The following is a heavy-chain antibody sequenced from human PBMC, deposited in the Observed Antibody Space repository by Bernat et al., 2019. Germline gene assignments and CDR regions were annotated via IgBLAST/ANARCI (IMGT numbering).Heavy chain of an antibody. J-gene: IGHJ3*02. CDR3: AKDIGYYGSGREGAFDI. Sequence: EVQLVESGGGLVQPGRSLRLSCAASGFTFDDYAMHWVRQAPGKGLEWVSGISWNSGSIGYADSVKGRFTISRDNAKNSLYLQINSLRAEDTALYYCAKDIGYYGSGREGAFDIWGQGTMVTVSS. CDR1: GFTFDDYA. V-gene: IGHV3-9*01. D-gene: IGHD3-10*01. CDR2: ISWNSGSI.